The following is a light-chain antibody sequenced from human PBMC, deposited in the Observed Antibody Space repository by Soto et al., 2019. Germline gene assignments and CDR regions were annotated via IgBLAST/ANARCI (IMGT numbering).Light chain of an antibody. CDR2: SAS. V-gene: IGKV3-20*01. CDR3: QQYNTFPWT. J-gene: IGKJ1*01. CDR1: QSVASSY. Sequence: EVVLTQSPGTLSLSPGERVTLSCRASQSVASSYLAWYQQKPGRAPRLLFYSASSRATGIPDRFSGSGSGTEFTLTISSLQPDDFATYYCQQYNTFPWTFGQGTKVEI.